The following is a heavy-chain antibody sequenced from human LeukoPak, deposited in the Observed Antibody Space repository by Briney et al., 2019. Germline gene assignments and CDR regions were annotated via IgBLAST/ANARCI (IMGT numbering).Heavy chain of an antibody. CDR2: IYHSGST. CDR3: AREGIAAAGII. Sequence: SETLSLTCAVSGGSISSSNWWSWVRQPPGKGLEWIGEIYHSGSTNYNPSLKSRVTISVDKPKNQFSLKLSSVTAADTAVYYCAREGIAAAGIIWGQGTMVTVSS. V-gene: IGHV4-4*02. CDR1: GGSISSSNW. J-gene: IGHJ3*02. D-gene: IGHD6-13*01.